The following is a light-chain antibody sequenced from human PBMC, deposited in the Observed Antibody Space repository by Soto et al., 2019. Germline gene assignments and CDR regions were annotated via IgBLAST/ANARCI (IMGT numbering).Light chain of an antibody. CDR3: QQYNSYSPLT. V-gene: IGKV3-15*01. Sequence: DIVMTQSPATLPVSPGERATLSCRASQSVSSNLAWYQQKPGQAPRFLIYGASTRATGIPARFSGSGSGTEFTLTISSLQSEDFATYYCQQYNSYSPLTFGGGTKVEIK. CDR2: GAS. J-gene: IGKJ4*01. CDR1: QSVSSN.